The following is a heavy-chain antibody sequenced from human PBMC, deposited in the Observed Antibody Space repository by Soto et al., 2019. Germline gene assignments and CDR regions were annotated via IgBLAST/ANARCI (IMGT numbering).Heavy chain of an antibody. D-gene: IGHD6-25*01. V-gene: IGHV4-39*07. CDR1: GACISSSSYY. CDR2: IHYSGST. Sequence: PSETLSLTCTVSGACISSSSYYWGWIRQPPGKGLEWIGSIHYSGSTNYNPSLKSRVTISVDTSKNQFSLKLNSVTAADTAVYYCARPHGGSSGWDNWFDPWGQGTLVTVS. J-gene: IGHJ5*02. CDR3: ARPHGGSSGWDNWFDP.